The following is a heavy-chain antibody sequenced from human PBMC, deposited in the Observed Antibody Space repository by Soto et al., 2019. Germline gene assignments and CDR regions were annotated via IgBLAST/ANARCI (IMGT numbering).Heavy chain of an antibody. CDR3: ASYSLRYNRSRYYY. CDR2: INPNSGGT. J-gene: IGHJ4*02. V-gene: IGHV1-2*04. Sequence: ASVKVSCKASGYTFTGYYMHWVRQAPGQGLEWMGWINPNSGGTNYAQKFQGWVTMTRDTSISTAYMELSRLRSDDTAVYYCASYSLRYNRSRYYYWGQGTPVIVSS. CDR1: GYTFTGYY. D-gene: IGHD6-13*01.